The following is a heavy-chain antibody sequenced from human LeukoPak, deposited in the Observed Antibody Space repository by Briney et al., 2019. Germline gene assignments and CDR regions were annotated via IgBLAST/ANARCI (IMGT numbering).Heavy chain of an antibody. CDR2: MHYSGSS. D-gene: IGHD3-10*01. Sequence: SETLSLTCTVSGGSISSNFWSWIRQPPGKGLEWIGYMHYSGSSNYNPSLKSRVTISVDTSKNQFSLKLNSVTAADTDVYYCARLEVDMAREPYYFDYWGQGTLVTVSS. CDR1: GGSISSNF. J-gene: IGHJ4*02. V-gene: IGHV4-59*08. CDR3: ARLEVDMAREPYYFDY.